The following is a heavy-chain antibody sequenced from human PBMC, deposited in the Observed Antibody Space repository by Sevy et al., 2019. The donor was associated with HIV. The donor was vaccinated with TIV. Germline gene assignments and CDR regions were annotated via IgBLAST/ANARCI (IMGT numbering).Heavy chain of an antibody. V-gene: IGHV3-23*01. CDR2: ISGSGRNT. J-gene: IGHJ4*02. Sequence: GGSLRLSCAASGFTFSTYAMNWVRQAPGKGLEWVSGISGSGRNTYYADSGRGRFTVSRDNSKNTLYLQINSLRAEDTALYYCAKETTLLLIRGGYFDYWGQGALVTVSS. CDR1: GFTFSTYA. D-gene: IGHD3-10*01. CDR3: AKETTLLLIRGGYFDY.